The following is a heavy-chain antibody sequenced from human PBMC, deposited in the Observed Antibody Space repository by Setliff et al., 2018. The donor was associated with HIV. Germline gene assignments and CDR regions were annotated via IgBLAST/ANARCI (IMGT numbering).Heavy chain of an antibody. J-gene: IGHJ3*02. CDR1: GDSIGSNPYY. V-gene: IGHV4-39*01. CDR2: IYYSGST. D-gene: IGHD2-15*01. Sequence: ETLSLTCTVSGDSIGSNPYYWGWIRQPPGKGLEWIGSIYYSGSTYYNPSLKSRVTISVDTSKNQFSLKLSSVTAADTAVYYCARSPARVVVPYGGAFDIWGQGTMVTVSS. CDR3: ARSPARVVVPYGGAFDI.